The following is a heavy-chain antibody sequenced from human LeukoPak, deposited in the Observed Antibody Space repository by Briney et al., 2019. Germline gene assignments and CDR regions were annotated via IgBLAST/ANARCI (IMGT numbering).Heavy chain of an antibody. CDR3: ARGNRDSSGFYYYYGMDV. CDR1: GFTFSSYS. V-gene: IGHV3-21*04. D-gene: IGHD6-19*01. Sequence: PGGSLRLSCAASGFTFSSYSMNWVRQAPGKGLEWVSSTSSSSSYIYYADSVKGRFTISRDNAKNSLYLQMNSLRAEDTAFYYCARGNRDSSGFYYYYGMDVWGQGTTVTVSS. J-gene: IGHJ6*02. CDR2: TSSSSSYI.